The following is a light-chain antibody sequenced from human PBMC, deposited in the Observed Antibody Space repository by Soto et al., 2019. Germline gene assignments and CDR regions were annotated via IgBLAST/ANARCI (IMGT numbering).Light chain of an antibody. CDR1: QSVSYN. Sequence: ETVMTQSPATLSVSPGERATLSCRASQSVSYNLAWYQQKPGQAPSLLIYSASTRATNIPARFSGSGSVTESSLPNISMQSDDFSLYFCQQYNNCPRGTFGHGTKVEIK. CDR3: QQYNNCPRGT. J-gene: IGKJ1*01. V-gene: IGKV3-15*01. CDR2: SAS.